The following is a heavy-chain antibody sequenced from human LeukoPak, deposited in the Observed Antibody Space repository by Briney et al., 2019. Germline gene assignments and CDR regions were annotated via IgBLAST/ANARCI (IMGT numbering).Heavy chain of an antibody. CDR1: GFTVSSNY. CDR3: AREEDRYYDFWSGYPTVRYGMDV. J-gene: IGHJ6*02. CDR2: IYSGGST. V-gene: IGHV3-66*01. D-gene: IGHD3-3*01. Sequence: PGGSLRLSCAASGFTVSSNYMSWVRQAPGKGLEWVSVIYSGGSTYYADSVKGRFTISRDNAKNSLYLQMNSLRDEDTAVYYCAREEDRYYDFWSGYPTVRYGMDVWGQGTTVTVSS.